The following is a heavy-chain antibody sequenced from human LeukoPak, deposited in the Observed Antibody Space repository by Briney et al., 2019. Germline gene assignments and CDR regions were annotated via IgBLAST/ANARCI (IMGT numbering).Heavy chain of an antibody. J-gene: IGHJ6*02. Sequence: GGSLRLSCAASGFTFSNAWMSWVRQAPGKGLEWVGRIKSKTYGGTTDYAAPVKGRFTISRNDSKNTLYLQMNSLKTEDTAVYYCTTINVWGQGTTVTVSS. CDR1: GFTFSNAW. CDR2: IKSKTYGGTT. V-gene: IGHV3-15*01. CDR3: TTINV.